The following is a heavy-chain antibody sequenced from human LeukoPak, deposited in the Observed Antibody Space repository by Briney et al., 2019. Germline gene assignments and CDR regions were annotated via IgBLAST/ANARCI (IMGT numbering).Heavy chain of an antibody. D-gene: IGHD6-13*01. CDR2: TYYRSKWYN. V-gene: IGHV6-1*01. Sequence: SQTLSLTCAISGDSVSSNSAAWNWIRQSPSRGLEWLGRTYYRSKWYNDYAVSVKSRITINPDTSKNQFSLQLNSVTPEDTAVYYCARTRDHHYSGSWYPNWFDPWGQGTLVTVSS. CDR3: ARTRDHHYSGSWYPNWFDP. J-gene: IGHJ5*02. CDR1: GDSVSSNSAA.